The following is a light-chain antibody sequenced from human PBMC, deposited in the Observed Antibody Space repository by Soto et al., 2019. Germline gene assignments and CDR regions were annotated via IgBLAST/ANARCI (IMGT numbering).Light chain of an antibody. CDR1: QSIGKH. CDR2: GAS. V-gene: IGKV1-39*01. Sequence: DIEMTQSPSFLSASLGDRVTITCRASQSIGKHLNWYQQKPGKAPKFLIYGASTLQNGVPSRFTGSGSGTDYTLTVNSLPPEDFETYYCQQSYSSPTTFGQGTRLEIK. CDR3: QQSYSSPTT. J-gene: IGKJ5*01.